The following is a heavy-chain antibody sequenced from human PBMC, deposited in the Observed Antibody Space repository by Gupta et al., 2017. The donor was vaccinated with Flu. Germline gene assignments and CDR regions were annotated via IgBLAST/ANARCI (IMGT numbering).Heavy chain of an antibody. J-gene: IGHJ4*02. CDR1: GFSLTIPGEG. Sequence: HITLKESGPTLLKPTQTLTLTCTFSGFSLTIPGEGVAWIRQPPGKALEWLALIHSNDDTRYSPSLKRRLAVTKDTSRNQVVLTLTNVDPVDTATYFCAYRLHGDYDCWGQGILVIVSS. CDR3: AYRLHGDYDC. D-gene: IGHD4-17*01. CDR2: IHSNDDT. V-gene: IGHV2-5*01.